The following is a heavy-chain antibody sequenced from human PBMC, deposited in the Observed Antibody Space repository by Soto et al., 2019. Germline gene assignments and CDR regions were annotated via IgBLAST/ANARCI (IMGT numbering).Heavy chain of an antibody. V-gene: IGHV1-18*01. J-gene: IGHJ6*02. CDR2: ISAYNGNT. CDR3: ARGNRVVVITDNYYYYGMDV. D-gene: IGHD3-22*01. CDR1: GYTFTSYG. Sequence: QVQLVQSGAEVKKPGASVKVSCKASGYTFTSYGISWVRQAPGQGLEWMGWISAYNGNTNYAQKLQGRVTMTTDTSTRPANMELRRLRSDDTAVYYCARGNRVVVITDNYYYYGMDVWGQGTTVTVSS.